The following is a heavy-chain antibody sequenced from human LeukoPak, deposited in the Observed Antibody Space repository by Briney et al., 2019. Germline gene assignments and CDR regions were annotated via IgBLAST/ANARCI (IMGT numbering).Heavy chain of an antibody. D-gene: IGHD3-9*01. J-gene: IGHJ4*02. V-gene: IGHV4-59*08. CDR1: GVSVSTYY. CDR3: ARRFRLGSGYYYDY. CDR2: IYSGST. Sequence: SETLSLTCTVSGVSVSTYYWSWIRQPPGKGLEWIGYIYSGSTNYNPSLKSRVTISVDTSKNQFSLKLSSVTAADTAVYYCARRFRLGSGYYYDYWGQGTLFTVSS.